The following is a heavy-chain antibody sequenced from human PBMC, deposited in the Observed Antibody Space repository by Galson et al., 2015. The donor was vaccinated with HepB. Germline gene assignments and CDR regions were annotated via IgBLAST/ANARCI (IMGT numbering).Heavy chain of an antibody. Sequence: SLRLSCAASGFTFSSYAMSWVRQAPGKGLEWVSAISGSGGSTYYADSVKGRFTISRDNSKNTLHLQMNSLRAEDTAVYYCARALRRGTVTTSFAFDIWGQGTMVTVSS. V-gene: IGHV3-23*01. CDR2: ISGSGGST. CDR3: ARALRRGTVTTSFAFDI. CDR1: GFTFSSYA. J-gene: IGHJ3*02. D-gene: IGHD4-17*01.